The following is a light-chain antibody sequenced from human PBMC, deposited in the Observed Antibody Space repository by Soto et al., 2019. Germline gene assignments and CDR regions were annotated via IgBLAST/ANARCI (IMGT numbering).Light chain of an antibody. CDR3: QQYGSSPFT. J-gene: IGKJ5*01. V-gene: IGKV3-20*01. CDR2: GAS. Sequence: EILLKQSPGTVSLSRGETATLSYSSSPSVSSSYLAWYQQKPGQTPRLLIYGASSRATGIPDRFSGSGSGTDFTLTISRLEPEDFAVYYCQQYGSSPFTFGQGTRLE. CDR1: PSVSSSY.